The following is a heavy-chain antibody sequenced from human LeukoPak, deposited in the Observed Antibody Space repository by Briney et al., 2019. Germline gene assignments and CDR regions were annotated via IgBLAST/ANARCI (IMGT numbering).Heavy chain of an antibody. J-gene: IGHJ6*03. CDR1: GGSFSSYY. CDR3: AGLQGHSYYYMDV. V-gene: IGHV4-34*01. CDR2: IDHGGIT. Sequence: SETLSLTCAVYGGSFSSYYWSWIRQPPGRGLEWIGDIDHGGITNCNPSLKSRVTISVDTSKNQFSLTLRSVTVADTAVYYCAGLQGHSYYYMDVWGRGTTVTVSS.